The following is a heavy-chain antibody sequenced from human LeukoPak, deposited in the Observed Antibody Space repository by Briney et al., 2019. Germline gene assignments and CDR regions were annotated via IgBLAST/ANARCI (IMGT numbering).Heavy chain of an antibody. D-gene: IGHD2-2*01. CDR2: ISGSGANR. CDR1: GFTFREYY. Sequence: PGGSLRLSCVASGFTFREYYMSWIRRAPGKGLEWVSLISGSGANRYYADSLKGRFTISRDNSKNMVFLQMNSLRAEDTALYYCANTRGLCSTTSCTSLGARDYWGQGTLVTVSS. V-gene: IGHV3-23*01. J-gene: IGHJ4*02. CDR3: ANTRGLCSTTSCTSLGARDY.